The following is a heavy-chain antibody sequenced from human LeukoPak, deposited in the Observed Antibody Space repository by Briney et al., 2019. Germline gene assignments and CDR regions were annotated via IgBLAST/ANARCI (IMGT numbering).Heavy chain of an antibody. CDR2: ISAYNGNT. CDR3: ARERVNYDILTGYYKGAFDI. D-gene: IGHD3-9*01. Sequence: GASVKVSCKASGYTFTSYGISWVRQAPGQGLEWMGWISAYNGNTNYAQKLQGRVTMTTDTSTSTAYMELRSLRSDDTAVYYCARERVNYDILTGYYKGAFDIWGQGTMVTVSS. CDR1: GYTFTSYG. J-gene: IGHJ3*02. V-gene: IGHV1-18*01.